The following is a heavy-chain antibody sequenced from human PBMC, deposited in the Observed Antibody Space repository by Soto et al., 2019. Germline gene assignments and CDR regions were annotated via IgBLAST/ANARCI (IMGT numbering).Heavy chain of an antibody. CDR2: IYHSGST. Sequence: QLQLQESGSGLVKPSQTLSLTCAVSGGSISSGGYSWSWIRQPPGKGLEWIGYIYHSGSTYYNPSLKSRVTISVDRSKNQFSLKLSSVTAADTAVYYCARAQRDDFWSGYYKVGWFDPWGQGTLVTVSS. CDR1: GGSISSGGYS. V-gene: IGHV4-30-2*01. J-gene: IGHJ5*02. CDR3: ARAQRDDFWSGYYKVGWFDP. D-gene: IGHD3-3*01.